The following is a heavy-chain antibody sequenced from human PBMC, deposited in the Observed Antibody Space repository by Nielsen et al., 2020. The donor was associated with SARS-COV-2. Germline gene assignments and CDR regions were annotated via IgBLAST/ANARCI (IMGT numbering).Heavy chain of an antibody. D-gene: IGHD6-13*01. CDR2: IKSKTDGGTT. CDR3: TTDIAAAGTGPLYYYGMDV. Sequence: GESLKISCAASGFTFSNAWMSWVRQAPGKGLEWVGRIKSKTDGGTTDYATPVKGRFTISRDDSKNTLYLQMNSLKTEDTAVYYCTTDIAAAGTGPLYYYGMDVWGQGTTVTVSS. V-gene: IGHV3-15*01. J-gene: IGHJ6*02. CDR1: GFTFSNAW.